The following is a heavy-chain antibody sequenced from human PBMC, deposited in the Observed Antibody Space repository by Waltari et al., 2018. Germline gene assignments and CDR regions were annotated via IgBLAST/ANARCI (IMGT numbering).Heavy chain of an antibody. Sequence: QVQLVQSGAEVKKPGSSVKVSCKASGGDLSSYVVNWVRQAPGQGLEWMGAIIPIFGTTHAAERFQGRLTITADDSTSTVYMELSSLRREDTAVYYCARSGNSAGLSLVYWGQGTLVTVSS. J-gene: IGHJ4*02. D-gene: IGHD2-8*01. CDR2: IIPIFGTT. CDR3: ARSGNSAGLSLVY. V-gene: IGHV1-69*01. CDR1: GGDLSSYV.